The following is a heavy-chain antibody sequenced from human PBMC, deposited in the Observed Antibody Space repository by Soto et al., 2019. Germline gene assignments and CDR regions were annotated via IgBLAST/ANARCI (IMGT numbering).Heavy chain of an antibody. CDR3: ARKPPAAIQGWAYGMDV. J-gene: IGHJ6*02. D-gene: IGHD2-2*01. CDR1: GFTVSTNY. CDR2: LHGSGST. Sequence: GGSLRLSCVASGFTVSTNYLSWVRQVPGKGLEWVSVLHGSGSTSYADSVKGRFTISRDNARNTFYLQMNSLRVEDTAVYYRARKPPAAIQGWAYGMDVWGQGTTVTVSS. V-gene: IGHV3-53*01.